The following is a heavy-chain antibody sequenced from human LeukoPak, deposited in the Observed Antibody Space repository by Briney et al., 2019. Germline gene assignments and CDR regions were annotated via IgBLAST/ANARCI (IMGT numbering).Heavy chain of an antibody. CDR1: GGSISSSSYY. CDR3: VADRAAGTGYRVFDY. V-gene: IGHV4-39*07. Sequence: SETLSLTCTVSGGSISSSSYYWGWIRQPPGKGLEWIGSIYYSGSTYYNPSLKSRVTISVDKSKNQFSLKPSSVTAADTAVYYCVADRAAGTGYRVFDYWGQGTLVTVSS. CDR2: IYYSGST. D-gene: IGHD6-13*01. J-gene: IGHJ4*02.